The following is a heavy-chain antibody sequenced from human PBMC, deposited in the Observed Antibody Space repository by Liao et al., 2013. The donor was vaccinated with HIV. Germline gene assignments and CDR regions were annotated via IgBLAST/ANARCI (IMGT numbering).Heavy chain of an antibody. J-gene: IGHJ4*02. CDR2: IYYSGST. V-gene: IGHV4-39*07. Sequence: QLQLQESGPGLVKPSETLSLTCTVSGGSISSSSYYWGWIRQPPGKGLEWIGFIYYSGSTYYNPSLKSRVTISVDTSKNQFSLKLSSVTAADTAVYYCARNLGATTEGLGYWGQGALVTVSS. CDR1: GGSISSSSYY. CDR3: ARNLGATTEGLGY. D-gene: IGHD1-26*01.